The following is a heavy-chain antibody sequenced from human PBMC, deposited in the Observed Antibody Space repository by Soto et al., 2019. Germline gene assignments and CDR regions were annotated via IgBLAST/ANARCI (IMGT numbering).Heavy chain of an antibody. D-gene: IGHD3-3*01. V-gene: IGHV3-23*01. CDR3: AKDLRVDFWSGSTHDY. CDR2: ISGSGGST. Sequence: PGGSLSLSCAASGFTFSSYAMSWVRQAPGKGLEWVSAISGSGGSTYYADSVKGRFTISRDNSKNTPYLQMNSLRAEDTAVYYCAKDLRVDFWSGSTHDYLGQGTLVTVSS. J-gene: IGHJ4*02. CDR1: GFTFSSYA.